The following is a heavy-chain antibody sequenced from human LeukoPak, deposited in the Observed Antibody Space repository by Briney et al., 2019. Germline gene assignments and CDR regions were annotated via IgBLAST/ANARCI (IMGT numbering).Heavy chain of an antibody. V-gene: IGHV3-30-3*01. D-gene: IGHD3-3*01. CDR3: ARVPNYDFWSGYSFDY. J-gene: IGHJ4*02. CDR2: ISYDGSNK. Sequence: GRSLRLSCAASGFTFSSYAMHWVRQAPGKGLEWVAVISYDGSNKYYADSVKGRFTISRDNSKNTLYLQMNSLRVEDTTVYYCARVPNYDFWSGYSFDYWGQGTLVTVSS. CDR1: GFTFSSYA.